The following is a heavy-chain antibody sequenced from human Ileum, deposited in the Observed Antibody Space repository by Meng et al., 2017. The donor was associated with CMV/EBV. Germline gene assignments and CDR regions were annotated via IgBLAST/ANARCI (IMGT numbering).Heavy chain of an antibody. Sequence: ASVKVSCKASGYTFTGYYMHWVRQAPGQGLEWMGRINPVSDATTYAQKFQGRVTMTRDTSISTAYMELSSLTSDDTAMYYCAREWEGSSLKSWGQGTLVTVSS. J-gene: IGHJ4*02. CDR1: GYTFTGYY. CDR2: INPVSDAT. D-gene: IGHD6-6*01. CDR3: AREWEGSSLKS. V-gene: IGHV1-2*06.